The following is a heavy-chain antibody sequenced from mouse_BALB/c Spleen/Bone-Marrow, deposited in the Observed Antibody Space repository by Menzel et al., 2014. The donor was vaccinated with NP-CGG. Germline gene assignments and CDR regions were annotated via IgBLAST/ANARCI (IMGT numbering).Heavy chain of an antibody. Sequence: LAESGAELVRPGSSVKISCKASGYAFSNYWMNWVKQRPGQGLEWIGQIYPGDGDTNYNGKFKGKATLTADKSSSTAYMQLSSLTSEDSAVYFCARRDGSTYYYAMDYWGQGTSVTVSS. CDR2: IYPGDGDT. V-gene: IGHV1-80*01. J-gene: IGHJ4*01. D-gene: IGHD1-1*01. CDR1: GYAFSNYW. CDR3: ARRDGSTYYYAMDY.